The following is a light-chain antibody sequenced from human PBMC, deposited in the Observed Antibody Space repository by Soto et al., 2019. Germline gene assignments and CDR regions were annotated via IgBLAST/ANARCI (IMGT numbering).Light chain of an antibody. CDR1: QSVRSSS. CDR3: QQYGDSPDTDRWT. J-gene: IGKJ1*01. V-gene: IGKV3-20*01. CDR2: GAS. Sequence: EIVLTQSPGTLSLSPGERASLFCRASQSVRSSSLAWYQQKRGQPPRLLIYGASSRATGIPDRFSGSGSGTYFTLTISRLEPEDFAVCFCQQYGDSPDTDRWTFGQGTKVEIK.